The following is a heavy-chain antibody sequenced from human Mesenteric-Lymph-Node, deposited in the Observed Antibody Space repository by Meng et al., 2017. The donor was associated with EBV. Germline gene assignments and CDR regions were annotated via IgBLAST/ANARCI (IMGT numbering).Heavy chain of an antibody. CDR1: GGSVSSTSYY. V-gene: IGHV4-61*01. CDR3: ARENPARGNWFDP. J-gene: IGHJ5*02. CDR2: VYYSGST. Sequence: QRQWQEAGPGRVKPSETRSLTCTVSGGSVSSTSYYWSWIRQPPGKRLEWIGYVYYSGSTNYNPSLKSRVTISVDTSKNQFSLNLYSVTAADTAVYYCARENPARGNWFDPWGQGALVTVSS. D-gene: IGHD3-10*01.